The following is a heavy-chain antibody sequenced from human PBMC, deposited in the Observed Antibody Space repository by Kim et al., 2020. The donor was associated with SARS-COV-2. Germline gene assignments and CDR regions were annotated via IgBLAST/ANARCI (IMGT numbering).Heavy chain of an antibody. CDR2: IIPIFGTA. D-gene: IGHD3-10*01. CDR3: AKLWFGDHILTSDYYGMDV. V-gene: IGHV1-69*13. J-gene: IGHJ6*02. Sequence: SVKVSCKASGGTFSSYAISWVRQAPGQGLEWMGGIIPIFGTANYAQKFQGRVTITADESTSTAYMELSSLRSEDTAVYYCAKLWFGDHILTSDYYGMDVWGQGTTVTVSS. CDR1: GGTFSSYA.